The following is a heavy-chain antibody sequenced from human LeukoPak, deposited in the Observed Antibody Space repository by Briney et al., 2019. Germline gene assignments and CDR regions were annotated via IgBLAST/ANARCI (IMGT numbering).Heavy chain of an antibody. D-gene: IGHD2-8*01. V-gene: IGHV3-23*01. CDR3: TRVHCSTGVCYSFDY. J-gene: IGHJ4*02. CDR1: EFTFSISV. CDR2: SSGANT. Sequence: GGSLRLSCAASEFTFSISVMSWVRQAPGKGLEWVSSSSGANTYYADSVKGRLTISRDNSKNTLYLQMNSLRADDTAVYFCTRVHCSTGVCYSFDYWGQGTLVTVSS.